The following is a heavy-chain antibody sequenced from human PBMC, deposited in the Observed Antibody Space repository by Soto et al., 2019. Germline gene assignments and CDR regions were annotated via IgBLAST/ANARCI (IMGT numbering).Heavy chain of an antibody. Sequence: TLSLTCAVSGVSISSGGYSWIWMRQPPGKGLEWIGYIYHSGSTYYNPSLKSRVTTSVDRSKNQFSLKLSSVTAADTAVYYCARLMGYYFDYWGQGNLVTVSS. V-gene: IGHV4-30-2*01. D-gene: IGHD3-16*01. CDR1: GVSISSGGYS. J-gene: IGHJ4*02. CDR3: ARLMGYYFDY. CDR2: IYHSGST.